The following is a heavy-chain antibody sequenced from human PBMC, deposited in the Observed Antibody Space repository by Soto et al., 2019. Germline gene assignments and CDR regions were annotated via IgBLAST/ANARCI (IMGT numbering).Heavy chain of an antibody. Sequence: QVQLVQSGAEVKKPGASVKVSCKASGYTFTSYYMHWVRQAPGQGLEWMGIINPSGGSTSYAQKFQGRVTMTRDTSTSTVYMELSSLRSEDTAVYYCARDFEAGSSSTPYYGMDVWGQGTTVTVSS. CDR3: ARDFEAGSSSTPYYGMDV. CDR1: GYTFTSYY. V-gene: IGHV1-46*01. J-gene: IGHJ6*02. CDR2: INPSGGST. D-gene: IGHD6-13*01.